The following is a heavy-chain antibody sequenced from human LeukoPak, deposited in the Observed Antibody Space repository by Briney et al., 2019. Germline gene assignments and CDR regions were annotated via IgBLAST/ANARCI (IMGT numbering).Heavy chain of an antibody. CDR1: GFTFSNYG. J-gene: IGHJ4*02. CDR2: MNIDGSEK. V-gene: IGHV3-7*01. CDR3: ARDPVEWELLLDY. D-gene: IGHD1-26*01. Sequence: GGSLRLSRVASGFTFSNYGMHWARQAPGKRLEWVANMNIDGSEKYYADSVKGRFSISRDNARNSVYLQMASLRVEDTAVYYCARDPVEWELLLDYWGQGTLVTVSS.